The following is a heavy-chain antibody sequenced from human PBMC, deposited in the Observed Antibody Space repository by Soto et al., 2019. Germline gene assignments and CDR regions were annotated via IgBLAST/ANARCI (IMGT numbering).Heavy chain of an antibody. J-gene: IGHJ6*02. D-gene: IGHD6-19*01. V-gene: IGHV3-43*01. CDR3: AKDIAVAGDYYGMDV. CDR2: IRGDGGST. CDR1: GFTFDDYT. Sequence: EVQLVESGGVVVQPGGSLRLSCAASGFTFDDYTMHWVRQAPGKGLEWVSLIRGDGGSTYYADSVKGRFTISRDNSKNSLYLQMNSLRTEDTALYYCAKDIAVAGDYYGMDVWGQGTTVTVSS.